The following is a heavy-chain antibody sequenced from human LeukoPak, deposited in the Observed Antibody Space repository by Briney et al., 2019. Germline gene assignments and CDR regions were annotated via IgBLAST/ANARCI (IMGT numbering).Heavy chain of an antibody. Sequence: ASVKVSCKASGYTLSNYNISWVRQAPGQGLEWMGWINTYKGDTLYAQKLQGRVTMTADTSTNTAYMELRSLRFDDTAVYYCAREFGHCYGDNCFYFFDTWGQGFRVTVSS. D-gene: IGHD4-23*01. CDR1: GYTLSNYN. J-gene: IGHJ4*02. V-gene: IGHV1-18*01. CDR3: AREFGHCYGDNCFYFFDT. CDR2: INTYKGDT.